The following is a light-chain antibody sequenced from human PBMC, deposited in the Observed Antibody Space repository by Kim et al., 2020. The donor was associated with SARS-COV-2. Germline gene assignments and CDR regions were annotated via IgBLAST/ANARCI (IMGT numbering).Light chain of an antibody. CDR2: KAS. CDR3: QQYDPYPWT. CDR1: QYITRR. Sequence: GDRVTITCRASQYITRRLAWYQQKPGKAPKVLISKASTLESGVPSTFSGSGSGTDFTLTISSLQPDDFATYYCQQYDPYPWTFGQGTKVDI. J-gene: IGKJ1*01. V-gene: IGKV1-5*03.